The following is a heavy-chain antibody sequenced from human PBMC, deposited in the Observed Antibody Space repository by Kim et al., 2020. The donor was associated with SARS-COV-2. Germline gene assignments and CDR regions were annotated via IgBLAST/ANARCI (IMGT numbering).Heavy chain of an antibody. Sequence: YADSVKGRFTIARDNSKNTLYLQMNSLRAEDTAVYYCARDYGGNGYYFDYWGQGTLVTVSS. J-gene: IGHJ4*02. D-gene: IGHD4-17*01. V-gene: IGHV3-30*01. CDR3: ARDYGGNGYYFDY.